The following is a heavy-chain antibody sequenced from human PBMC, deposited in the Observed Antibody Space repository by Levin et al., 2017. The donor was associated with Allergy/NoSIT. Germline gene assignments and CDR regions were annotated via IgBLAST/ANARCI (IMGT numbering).Heavy chain of an antibody. V-gene: IGHV3-30*18. J-gene: IGHJ4*02. CDR1: GFTFSNYG. CDR2: ISYDGSNK. CDR3: AKGWVYSSGWYIDY. D-gene: IGHD6-19*01. Sequence: GGSLRLSCAASGFTFSNYGMHWVRQAPGKGLEWVTIISYDGSNKYYADSVKGRFTISRDNSKNTLYLQMNSLRAEDTAVYYCAKGWVYSSGWYIDYWGQGTLVTVSS.